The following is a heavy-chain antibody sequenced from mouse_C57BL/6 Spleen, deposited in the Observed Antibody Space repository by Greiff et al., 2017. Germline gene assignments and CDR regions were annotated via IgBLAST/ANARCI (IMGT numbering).Heavy chain of an antibody. D-gene: IGHD1-1*01. Sequence: DVQLQESGPGLAQPSQTLSLTCSVTGSSITSDYWSWIRKFPGNKLEYMGYISYSGSTYYNPSLKSRISITRDTSKNQYYLQLNSVTTEDTATYYCARSGYYGSRIDYFDYWGQGTTLTVSS. V-gene: IGHV3-8*01. CDR1: GSSITSDY. J-gene: IGHJ2*01. CDR3: ARSGYYGSRIDYFDY. CDR2: ISYSGST.